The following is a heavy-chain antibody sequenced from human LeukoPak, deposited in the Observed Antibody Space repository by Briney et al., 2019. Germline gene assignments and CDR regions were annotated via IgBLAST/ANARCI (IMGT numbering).Heavy chain of an antibody. CDR2: VSESGETT. V-gene: IGHV3-23*01. CDR1: GIAFSTCA. Sequence: GGSLRLSCAASGIAFSTCAMSWVRQAPGKGLEWVSVVSESGETTHYADSVKGRFTISRDNSKNTVYLQMNSLRAEDSAVYYCAKDTAQGYTYGTIEQDYWGQGTRVTVSS. D-gene: IGHD5-18*01. CDR3: AKDTAQGYTYGTIEQDY. J-gene: IGHJ4*02.